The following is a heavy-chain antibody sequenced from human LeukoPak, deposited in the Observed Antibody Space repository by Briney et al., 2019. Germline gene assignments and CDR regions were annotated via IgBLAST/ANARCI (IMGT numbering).Heavy chain of an antibody. D-gene: IGHD3-22*01. V-gene: IGHV1-46*01. CDR1: GYTFTGYY. J-gene: IGHJ4*02. CDR2: INPGDGTT. CDR3: ARAPANKYDSRLSEDY. Sequence: ASVKVSCKASGYTFTGYYIHWVRQAPGQGLEWMGIINPGDGTTSYAQKFQGRVTMTRDTSTSTLYMELRSLRSEDTAAYYCARAPANKYDSRLSEDYWGQGTLVTVSS.